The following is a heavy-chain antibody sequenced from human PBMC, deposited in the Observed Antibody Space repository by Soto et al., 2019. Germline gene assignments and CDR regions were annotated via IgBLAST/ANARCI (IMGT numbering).Heavy chain of an antibody. CDR1: GFTFSSYG. CDR2: ISYDGSYK. D-gene: IGHD5-12*01. V-gene: IGHV3-30*18. CDR3: EKEGSVVATAPDFDC. J-gene: IGHJ4*02. Sequence: QVQLVESGGGVVQPGRSLRLSCAASGFTFSSYGMHWVRKAPGKGLEWVAVISYDGSYKYYADSMKGRVTISRDNSKNTLYVQMDSLRAEDTAVYYWEKEGSVVATAPDFDCWGQGTLVTVAS.